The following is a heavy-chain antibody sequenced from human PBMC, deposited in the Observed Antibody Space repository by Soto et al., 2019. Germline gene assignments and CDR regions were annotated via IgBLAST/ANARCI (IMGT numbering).Heavy chain of an antibody. V-gene: IGHV3-23*01. D-gene: IGHD2-8*01. CDR3: AREQGSPLDRYCAEGAGDWVDP. CDR2: ISGSGATT. CDR1: GFSFSTYA. Sequence: PGGSLRLSCAASGFSFSTYAMSWVRQAPGKGLEWVSAISGSGATTFYADSMKGRFTISRDNSRDTLYLQMNSLRAAVTAVYFCAREQGSPLDRYCAEGAGDWVDPWGRGTLVTSPQ. J-gene: IGHJ5*02.